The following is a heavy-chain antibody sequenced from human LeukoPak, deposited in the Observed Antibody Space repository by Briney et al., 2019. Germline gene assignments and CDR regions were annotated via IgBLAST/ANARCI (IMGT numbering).Heavy chain of an antibody. J-gene: IGHJ4*02. CDR2: VRNRANGYTT. CDR3: ARAGVAATLDY. V-gene: IGHV3-72*01. Sequence: GGSLRLSCAASGFTFSSYAMSWVRQAPGKGLEWVGRVRNRANGYTTGHAASVKGRFTISRDDSKNSLYLQMNSLKTEDTAVFYCARAGVAATLDYWGQGTLVTVSS. CDR1: GFTFSSYA. D-gene: IGHD2-15*01.